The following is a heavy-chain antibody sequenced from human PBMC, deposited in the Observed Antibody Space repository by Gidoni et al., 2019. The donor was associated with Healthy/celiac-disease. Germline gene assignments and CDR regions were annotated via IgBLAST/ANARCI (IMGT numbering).Heavy chain of an antibody. J-gene: IGHJ4*02. CDR1: GFTFSSYG. CDR2: ISYDGSNK. CDR3: AKGSTMVGG. V-gene: IGHV3-30*18. Sequence: QVQLVESGGGVLQPGRSLRLSCAASGFTFSSYGMHWGRQAPGKGLEWVAVISYDGSNKYYADSVKGRFTISRDNSKNTLYLQMNSLRAEDTAVYYCAKGSTMVGGWGQGTLVTVSS. D-gene: IGHD3-10*01.